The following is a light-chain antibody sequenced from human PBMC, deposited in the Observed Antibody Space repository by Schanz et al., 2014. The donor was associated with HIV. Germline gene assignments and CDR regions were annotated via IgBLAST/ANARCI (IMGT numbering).Light chain of an antibody. Sequence: QSALTQPTSVSGSPGQSITISCTGASMAFSSSNFVSWYQQHPGEAPRLIIYDVTSRPSGVSARFSASKTGETASLTISGLQAEDEADYYCNSYVGNSVWVFGGGTKLTVL. CDR2: DVT. J-gene: IGLJ3*02. CDR3: NSYVGNSVWV. CDR1: SMAFSSSNF. V-gene: IGLV2-14*03.